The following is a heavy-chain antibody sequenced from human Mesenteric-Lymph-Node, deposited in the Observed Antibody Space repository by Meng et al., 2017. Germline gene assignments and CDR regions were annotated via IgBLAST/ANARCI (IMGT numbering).Heavy chain of an antibody. CDR2: IYHSGST. Sequence: SETLSLTCAVSGGSISSSNWWRWVRQPPGKGLEWIGEIYHSGSTNYNPSLKSRVTISVDKSKNQFSLKLSSVTAADTAVYYCARLYYYDSSGYYSRSWWGQGTLVTVSS. CDR1: GGSISSSNW. D-gene: IGHD3-22*01. CDR3: ARLYYYDSSGYYSRSW. V-gene: IGHV4-4*02. J-gene: IGHJ4*02.